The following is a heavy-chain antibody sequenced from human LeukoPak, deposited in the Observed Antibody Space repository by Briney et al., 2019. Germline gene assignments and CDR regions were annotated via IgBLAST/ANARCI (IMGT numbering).Heavy chain of an antibody. CDR1: GFTFSSYA. Sequence: GGSLRLSCAASGFTFSSYAMSWVRQAPGKGLEWVSAISGSGGSTYYADSVKGRFTISRDNSKNTLYLQMNSLRAEDTAVYYCARDRRHIVVVTAIDYWGQGTLVTVSS. CDR2: ISGSGGST. J-gene: IGHJ4*02. CDR3: ARDRRHIVVVTAIDY. V-gene: IGHV3-23*01. D-gene: IGHD2-21*02.